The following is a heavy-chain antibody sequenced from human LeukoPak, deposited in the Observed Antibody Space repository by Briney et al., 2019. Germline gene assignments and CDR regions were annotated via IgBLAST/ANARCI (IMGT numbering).Heavy chain of an antibody. CDR3: ARLAYDYDSSGYSYYYYYGMDV. CDR2: IYPGDSDT. Sequence: GESLKISCNGSGYSFTSYWIGWVRQMPGKVLEWMGIIYPGDSDTRYSPSFQGQVTISADKSISTAYLQWSSLKASDTAMYYCARLAYDYDSSGYSYYYYYGMDVWGQGTTVTVSS. CDR1: GYSFTSYW. D-gene: IGHD3-22*01. J-gene: IGHJ6*02. V-gene: IGHV5-51*01.